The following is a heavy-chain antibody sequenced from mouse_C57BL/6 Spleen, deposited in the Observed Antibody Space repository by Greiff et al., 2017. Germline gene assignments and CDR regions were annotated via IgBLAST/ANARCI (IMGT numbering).Heavy chain of an antibody. CDR1: GFSLTSYG. Sequence: VQLKESGPGLVAPSQSLSITCTVSGFSLTSYGVHWVRQPPGKGLEWLVVIWSDGSTTYNSALKSRLSISKDNSKSQVFLKMNSLQTDDTAMYYCARAYYSNYYYAMDYWGQGTSVTVSS. CDR2: IWSDGST. J-gene: IGHJ4*01. V-gene: IGHV2-6*03. CDR3: ARAYYSNYYYAMDY. D-gene: IGHD2-5*01.